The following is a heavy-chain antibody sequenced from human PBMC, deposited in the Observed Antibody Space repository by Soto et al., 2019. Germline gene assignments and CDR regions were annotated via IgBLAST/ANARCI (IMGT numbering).Heavy chain of an antibody. V-gene: IGHV1-2*02. D-gene: IGHD3-9*01. Sequence: ASVKVSYKASGYTFTGYYMHWVRQAPGQGLEWMGWINPNSGGTNYAQKFQGRVTMTRGTSISTAYMELSRLRSDDTAVYYCARQLGRYDILTGYYVLYYYYGMDVWGQGTTVTVSS. CDR1: GYTFTGYY. J-gene: IGHJ6*02. CDR3: ARQLGRYDILTGYYVLYYYYGMDV. CDR2: INPNSGGT.